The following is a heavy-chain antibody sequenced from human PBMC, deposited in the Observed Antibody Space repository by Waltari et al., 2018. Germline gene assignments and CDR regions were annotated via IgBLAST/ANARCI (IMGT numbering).Heavy chain of an antibody. CDR1: GGSITSGSHY. J-gene: IGHJ2*01. D-gene: IGHD2-8*01. Sequence: QLQLHESGPGLVKPSQTLSLTCSVSGGSITSGSHYWAWIRQPPGKGLEWSGGVYNSGTASDNPSLQSRVAISVDTSKNQFSLNLNSVTAADTAVYYCARLIDCSNGACGYWYFDVWGRGTLGSVS. V-gene: IGHV4-39*01. CDR2: VYNSGTA. CDR3: ARLIDCSNGACGYWYFDV.